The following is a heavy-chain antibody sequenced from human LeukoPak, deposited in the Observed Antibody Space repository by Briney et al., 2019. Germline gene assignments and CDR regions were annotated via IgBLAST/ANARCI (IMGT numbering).Heavy chain of an antibody. V-gene: IGHV4-61*02. CDR3: AREGYCSGGSCLYYYYYYMDV. CDR2: IYTSGST. J-gene: IGHJ6*03. D-gene: IGHD2-15*01. CDR1: GGSISSGSYY. Sequence: SETLSLTCTVSGGSISSGSYYWSWIRQPAGRGLEWIGRIYTSGSTNYNPSLKSRVTISDTSKNQFSLKLSSVTAADTAVYYCAREGYCSGGSCLYYYYYYMDVWGKGTTVTVSS.